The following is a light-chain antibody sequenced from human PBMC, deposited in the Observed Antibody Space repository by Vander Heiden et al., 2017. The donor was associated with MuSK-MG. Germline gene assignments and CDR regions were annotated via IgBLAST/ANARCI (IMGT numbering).Light chain of an antibody. J-gene: IGLJ2*01. CDR2: DVS. V-gene: IGLV2-14*03. CDR3: SSYTSSSSSDVV. Sequence: QSALTQPASVSGSPGQSITISCTGTSSDIGGYNYVSWYQQHPGKAPKLMIYDVSNRPSGVSDRFSGSKSGNTASLTISGLQAEEEADYYCSSYTSSSSSDVVFGGGTKLTVL. CDR1: SSDIGGYNY.